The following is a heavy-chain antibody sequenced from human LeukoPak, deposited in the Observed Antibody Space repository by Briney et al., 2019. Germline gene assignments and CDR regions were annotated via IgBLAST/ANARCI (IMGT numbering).Heavy chain of an antibody. Sequence: SETLSLTCTVSGGSISSSSYYWGWIRQPPGKGLEWIGSIYYSGSTYYNPSLKSRVTISVDTSKNQVSLKLSSVTAADTAVYYCARLEPQLAGVGYWGQGTLVTVSS. V-gene: IGHV4-39*01. CDR1: GGSISSSSYY. J-gene: IGHJ4*02. D-gene: IGHD6-13*01. CDR2: IYYSGST. CDR3: ARLEPQLAGVGY.